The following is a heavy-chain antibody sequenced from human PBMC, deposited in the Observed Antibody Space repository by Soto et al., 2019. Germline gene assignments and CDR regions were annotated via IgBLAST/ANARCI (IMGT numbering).Heavy chain of an antibody. CDR1: GGSISSYY. Sequence: PSETLSLTCTVSGGSISSYYWSWIRQPPGKGLEWIGYIYYSGSTNYNPSLKSRVTISVDTSKNQFSLKLSSVTAADTAVYYCARDGGGPSGYYGMDVWGQGTTVTAP. CDR2: IYYSGST. D-gene: IGHD3-3*01. V-gene: IGHV4-59*01. CDR3: ARDGGGPSGYYGMDV. J-gene: IGHJ6*02.